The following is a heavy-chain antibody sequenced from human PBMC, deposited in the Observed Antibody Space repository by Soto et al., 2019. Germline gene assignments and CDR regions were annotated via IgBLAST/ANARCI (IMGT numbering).Heavy chain of an antibody. CDR2: IYYSGST. D-gene: IGHD6-19*01. V-gene: IGHV4-39*01. J-gene: IGHJ4*02. CDR1: GGSISSSSYY. CDR3: ARPARYSSPSGFGY. Sequence: QLQLQESGPGLLKPSETLTLSCNVSGGSISSSSYYWGRIRQPPGKGLEWIGSIYYSGSTYYNPSLKSRVTISVDTSKNQFSLKLSSVTAADTAVYYCARPARYSSPSGFGYWGQGTLVTVSS.